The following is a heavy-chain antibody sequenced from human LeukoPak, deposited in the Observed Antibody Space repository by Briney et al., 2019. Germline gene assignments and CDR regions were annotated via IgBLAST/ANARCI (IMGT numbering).Heavy chain of an antibody. J-gene: IGHJ4*02. CDR3: ARDSRMVRGVINYFDY. D-gene: IGHD3-10*01. V-gene: IGHV4-39*02. CDR2: IYYTGST. Sequence: SETLSLTCTVSGDSISNGGYSWGWIRQPPGKGLEWIGSIYYTGSTYYNSSLKSRVTMSVDTSKNQFSLKLSSVTAADTAVYYCARDSRMVRGVINYFDYWGQGTLVTVSS. CDR1: GDSISNGGYS.